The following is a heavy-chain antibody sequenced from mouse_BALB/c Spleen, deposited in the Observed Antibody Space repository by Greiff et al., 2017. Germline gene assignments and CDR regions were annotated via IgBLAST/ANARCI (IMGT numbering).Heavy chain of an antibody. CDR3: TRSGHDYPWFAY. CDR1: GYTFTSYY. Sequence: QVQLKQPGAELVKPGASVKLSCKASGYTFTSYYMYWVKQRPGQGLEWIGGINPSNGGTNFNEKFKSKATLTVDKSSSTAYMQLSSLTSEDSAVYYCTRSGHDYPWFAYWGQGTLVTVSA. J-gene: IGHJ3*01. D-gene: IGHD2-4*01. CDR2: INPSNGGT. V-gene: IGHV1S81*02.